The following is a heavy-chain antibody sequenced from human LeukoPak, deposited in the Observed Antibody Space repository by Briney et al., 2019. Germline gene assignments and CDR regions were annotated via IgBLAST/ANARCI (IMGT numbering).Heavy chain of an antibody. CDR2: FDPEDGET. D-gene: IGHD3-22*01. J-gene: IGHJ4*01. CDR3: ATGLINYYDSRGYPYYFDY. CDR1: GYTLTGLS. Sequence: ASVKVSCKVSGYTLTGLSMHWVRQAPGKGLEWMGGFDPEDGETIYAQKFQGRVTMTEDTSTDTAYMELSSLRSEDTAVYYCATGLINYYDSRGYPYYFDYWGQGTPVTVSS. V-gene: IGHV1-24*01.